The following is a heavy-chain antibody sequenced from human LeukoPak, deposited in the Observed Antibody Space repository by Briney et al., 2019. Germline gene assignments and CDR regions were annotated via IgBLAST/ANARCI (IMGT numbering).Heavy chain of an antibody. CDR3: AGGSGSYYWFDP. CDR1: GYTFTSYD. CDR2: MNPNSGNT. Sequence: GASVKVSCKASGYTFTSYDINWVRQATGQGLEWMGWMNPNSGNTGYAQKFQGRVTMTRNTSISTAYMELSSLRSEDTAVYYCAGGSGSYYWFDPWGQGTLVTVSS. J-gene: IGHJ5*02. D-gene: IGHD1-26*01. V-gene: IGHV1-8*01.